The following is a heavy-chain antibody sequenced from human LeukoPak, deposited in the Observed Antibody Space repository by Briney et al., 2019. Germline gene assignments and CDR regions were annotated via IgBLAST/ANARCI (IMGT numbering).Heavy chain of an antibody. CDR3: ARGLTLFDY. D-gene: IGHD3-16*01. V-gene: IGHV4-34*01. Sequence: SETLSLTCAVYGGSFSGYYWSWIRQPPGKGLEWIGEINHSGSTNYDPSLKSRVTISVDTSKNQFSLKLSSVTAADTAVYYCARGLTLFDYWGQGTLVTVSS. CDR2: INHSGST. J-gene: IGHJ4*02. CDR1: GGSFSGYY.